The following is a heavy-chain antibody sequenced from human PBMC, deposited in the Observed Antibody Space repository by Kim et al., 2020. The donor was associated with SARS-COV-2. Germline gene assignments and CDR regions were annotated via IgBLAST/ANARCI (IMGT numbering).Heavy chain of an antibody. Sequence: SETLSLTCTVSGGSIRSNGYFWTWVRQLPGKGLEWLGYIYHNGNTYSNPSPRNRLTFPVDTPKTQFPLNLSPMTAADTGEYFFARASRDSSDGSLPYYG. CDR1: GGSIRSNGYF. D-gene: IGHD2-15*01. CDR3: ARASRDSSDGSLPYYG. CDR2: IYHNGNT. J-gene: IGHJ6*01. V-gene: IGHV4-31*03.